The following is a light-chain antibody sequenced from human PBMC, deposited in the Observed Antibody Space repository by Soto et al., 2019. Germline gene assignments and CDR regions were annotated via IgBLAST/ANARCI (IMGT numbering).Light chain of an antibody. CDR1: SSNIGSNI. CDR3: SAWDASLNAVL. Sequence: QSVLSQPPSASGTPGQRVTISCSGRSSNIGSNIVNWYQQLPGTAPKLRIYSNDQRPSGVPDRFSGSKSGTSASLAISGLQSEDEADYYCSAWDASLNAVLFGGGTKLTVL. CDR2: SND. J-gene: IGLJ2*01. V-gene: IGLV1-44*01.